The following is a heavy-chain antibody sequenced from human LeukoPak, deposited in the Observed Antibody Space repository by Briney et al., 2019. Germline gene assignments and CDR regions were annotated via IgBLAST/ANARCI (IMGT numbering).Heavy chain of an antibody. V-gene: IGHV4-59*01. Sequence: SETLSLTCTVSAGSISSYYWSWIRQPPGKGLEWIGYIYYSGSTNYNPSLKSRVTISVDTSKNQFSLKLSSVTAADTAVYYCATIERSGWYVSYWGQGTLVTVSS. D-gene: IGHD6-19*01. J-gene: IGHJ4*02. CDR1: AGSISSYY. CDR2: IYYSGST. CDR3: ATIERSGWYVSY.